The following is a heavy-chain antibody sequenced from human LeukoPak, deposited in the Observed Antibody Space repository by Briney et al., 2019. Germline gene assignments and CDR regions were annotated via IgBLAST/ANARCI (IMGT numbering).Heavy chain of an antibody. CDR1: GGSISSSSYY. V-gene: IGHV4-39*01. J-gene: IGHJ4*02. CDR3: AEIRRPSY. CDR2: IYYSRST. Sequence: PSETLSLTCTVSGGSISSSSYYWGWIRQPPGKGLEWIGSIYYSRSTYYNPSLKSRVTISVDTSKNQFSLKLSSVTAADTAVYYCAEIRRPSYWGQGTLVTVSS.